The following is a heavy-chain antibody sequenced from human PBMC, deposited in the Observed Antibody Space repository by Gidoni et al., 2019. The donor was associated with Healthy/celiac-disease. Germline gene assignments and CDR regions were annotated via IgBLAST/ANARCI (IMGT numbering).Heavy chain of an antibody. Sequence: QVQLVASGGGVVQPGRSLRLSCSASGFTFSSYAMHWVRQAPGKGLEWVAVISYDGSNKYYADSVKGRFTISRDNSKNTLYLQMNSLRAEDTAVYYCARDDSDYDILTGYYIAPWVYWGQGTLVTVSS. D-gene: IGHD3-9*01. CDR3: ARDDSDYDILTGYYIAPWVY. J-gene: IGHJ4*02. CDR1: GFTFSSYA. V-gene: IGHV3-30-3*01. CDR2: ISYDGSNK.